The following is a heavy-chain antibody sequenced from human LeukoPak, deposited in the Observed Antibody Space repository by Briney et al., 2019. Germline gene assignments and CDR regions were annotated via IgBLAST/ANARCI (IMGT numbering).Heavy chain of an antibody. D-gene: IGHD2-2*01. Sequence: KPGGSLRLSCAASGFTSSSYSMYWVRQAPGKGLEWVSSITSTSDYTYYADSVKGRFTVSRDNAKNSLYLQMNSLRVEDTAVYYCAREGGYCSGTTCYYAFAIWGRGTMVTVSS. J-gene: IGHJ3*02. CDR1: GFTSSSYS. CDR3: AREGGYCSGTTCYYAFAI. V-gene: IGHV3-21*01. CDR2: ITSTSDYT.